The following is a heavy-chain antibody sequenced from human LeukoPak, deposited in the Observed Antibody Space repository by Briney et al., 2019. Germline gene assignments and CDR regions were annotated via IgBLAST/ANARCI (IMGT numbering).Heavy chain of an antibody. V-gene: IGHV4-30-4*01. CDR2: IYYSGNS. D-gene: IGHD6-13*01. Sequence: PSETLSLTCTVSGGSISSGDYYWRWIRQPPGKGLEWIGYIYYSGNSYYNPSLKSRVSVSVDTSKNQFSLKLSSVTAADTAVYFCARGTAGLNNWFDPWGQGNLVTVSS. CDR1: GGSISSGDYY. CDR3: ARGTAGLNNWFDP. J-gene: IGHJ5*02.